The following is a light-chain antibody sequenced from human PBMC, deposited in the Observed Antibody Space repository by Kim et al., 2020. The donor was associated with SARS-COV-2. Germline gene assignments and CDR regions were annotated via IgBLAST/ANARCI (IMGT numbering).Light chain of an antibody. J-gene: IGLJ3*02. CDR1: NKGGQS. CDR2: YDS. CDR3: QVWDSSSDHWV. V-gene: IGLV3-21*04. Sequence: ARGKTGRSHCGRNNKGGQSVLCYQRNPGQAPVLFIYYDSDRPSGIPERFSGSNSGNTATLTISRVEAGDEADYYCQVWDSSSDHWVFGGGTQLTVL.